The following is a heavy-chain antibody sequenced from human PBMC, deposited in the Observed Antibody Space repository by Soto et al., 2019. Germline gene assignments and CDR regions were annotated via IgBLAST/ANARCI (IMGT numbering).Heavy chain of an antibody. CDR3: APMGV. V-gene: IGHV3-23*01. CDR1: GFSFSSFA. J-gene: IGHJ6*02. Sequence: GWSLRLSCAAWGFSFSSFAMSWVRQAPGKGLEWVSAISGSDNSTYYADSVKGRFTISRDNSKNTLYLQMSSLRADDTAVYYCAPMGVWGQGTTVTVSS. CDR2: ISGSDNST.